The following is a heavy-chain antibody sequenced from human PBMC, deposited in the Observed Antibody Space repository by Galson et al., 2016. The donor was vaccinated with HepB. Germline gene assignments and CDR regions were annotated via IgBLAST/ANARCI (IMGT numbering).Heavy chain of an antibody. D-gene: IGHD1/OR15-1a*01. J-gene: IGHJ4*02. CDR1: GDSISSGKYH. CDR3: ARTGATGTTDSDY. V-gene: IGHV4-39*02. CDR2: IFYTGNT. Sequence: SETLSLTCTVSGDSISSGKYHWGWIRQPPGKGLAWIGTIFYTGNTYYNPSLKSRLSIAVDKSKNTLSLNLTSVTAADTAFYYCARTGATGTTDSDYWGQGILVTVSS.